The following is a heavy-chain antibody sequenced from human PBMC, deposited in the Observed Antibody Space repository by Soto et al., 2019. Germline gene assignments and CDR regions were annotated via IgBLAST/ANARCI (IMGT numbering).Heavy chain of an antibody. D-gene: IGHD2-2*01. J-gene: IGHJ6*03. CDR3: AAHCSSTSCYGYYYYMDV. Sequence: ESGGGVVQPGRSLRLSCAASGFTFSSYGMHWVRQAPGKGLEWVAVIWYDGSNKYYADSVKGRFTISRDNSKNTLYLQMNSLRAEDTAVYYCAAHCSSTSCYGYYYYMDVWGKGTTVTVSS. CDR1: GFTFSSYG. CDR2: IWYDGSNK. V-gene: IGHV3-33*01.